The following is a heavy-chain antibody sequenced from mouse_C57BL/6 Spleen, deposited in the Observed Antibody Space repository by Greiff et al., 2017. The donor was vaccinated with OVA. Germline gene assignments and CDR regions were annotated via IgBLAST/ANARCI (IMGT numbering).Heavy chain of an antibody. J-gene: IGHJ1*03. D-gene: IGHD1-1*01. CDR1: GYTFTNYW. Sequence: QVQLQQSGAELVRPGTSVKMSCKASGYTFTNYWLGWAKQRPGHGLEWIGDIYPGGGYTNYNEKFKGKATLTADKSSSTAYMQFSSLTSEDTAIYYYARRNDFTTVVRDWYFDVWGTGTTVTVSS. CDR3: ARRNDFTTVVRDWYFDV. V-gene: IGHV1-63*01. CDR2: IYPGGGYT.